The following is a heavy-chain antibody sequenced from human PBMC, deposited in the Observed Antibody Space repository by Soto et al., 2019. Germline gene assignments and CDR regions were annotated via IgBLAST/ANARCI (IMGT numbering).Heavy chain of an antibody. Sequence: GGSLRLSCVGTGLNFDYFAMHWVRQAPGKGLEWVSGITWNSRVLAYADSVKGRFTISRDNARNSLYLQMDSLRDEDTALYYCAKGRYDFWSPYYFDSWGQGTLVTVSS. D-gene: IGHD3-3*01. CDR3: AKGRYDFWSPYYFDS. CDR2: ITWNSRVL. J-gene: IGHJ4*02. V-gene: IGHV3-9*01. CDR1: GLNFDYFA.